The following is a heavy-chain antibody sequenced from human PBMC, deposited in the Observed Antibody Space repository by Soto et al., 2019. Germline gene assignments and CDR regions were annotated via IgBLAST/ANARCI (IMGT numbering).Heavy chain of an antibody. V-gene: IGHV3-20*04. CDR1: GFSFAAYG. Sequence: GGSLRLSCAASGFSFAAYGMSWVRQVSGKGLEWVSSIDSNGENTDYEDSVKGRFTISRDNAKNSLSLQMNSLRVEDTALYYCAGDRYFFDSWGQGIVVTVS. CDR2: IDSNGENT. CDR3: AGDRYFFDS. J-gene: IGHJ4*02. D-gene: IGHD3-16*02.